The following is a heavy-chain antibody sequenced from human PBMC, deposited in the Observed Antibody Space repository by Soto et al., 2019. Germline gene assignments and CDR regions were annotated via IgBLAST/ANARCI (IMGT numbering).Heavy chain of an antibody. CDR3: ARGVAGPLHWFDP. D-gene: IGHD6-19*01. CDR1: GYTCTSYA. V-gene: IGHV1-3*01. J-gene: IGHJ5*02. CDR2: INAGNGNT. Sequence: QVQLVQSGAEVKKPGASVKVSCKASGYTCTSYAMHWVRQAPGQRLEWMGWINAGNGNTKYSQKFQGRVTVTRDTSASTAYMELSSLRSEDTAVYYCARGVAGPLHWFDPWGQRSLITLSS.